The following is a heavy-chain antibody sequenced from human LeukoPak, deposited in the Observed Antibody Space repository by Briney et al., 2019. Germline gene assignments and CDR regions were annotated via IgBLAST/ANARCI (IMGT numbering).Heavy chain of an antibody. Sequence: ASVKVSCKVSGYTLTELSMHWVRQAPGKGLEWMGGFDPEGGGTIYAQKFQGRVTMTEDTSTDTAYMELSSLRSEDTAVYYCATGSPPYYYYGMDVWGQGTTVTVSS. J-gene: IGHJ6*02. CDR1: GYTLTELS. CDR3: ATGSPPYYYYGMDV. CDR2: FDPEGGGT. V-gene: IGHV1-24*01.